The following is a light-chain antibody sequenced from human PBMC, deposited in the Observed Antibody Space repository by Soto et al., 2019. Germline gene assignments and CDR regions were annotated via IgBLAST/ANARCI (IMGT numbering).Light chain of an antibody. CDR1: QTINNN. Sequence: VMTQARPTLSVSPGERATLSCRAGQTINNNVAWYQLKDGQVPRLVIYGASTRATDIPARFIGSGSGTDFSLTISSLQSEDYAAYHCQQQYNCPQTFGQGTKVDIK. J-gene: IGKJ1*01. CDR3: QQQYNCPQT. CDR2: GAS. V-gene: IGKV3-15*01.